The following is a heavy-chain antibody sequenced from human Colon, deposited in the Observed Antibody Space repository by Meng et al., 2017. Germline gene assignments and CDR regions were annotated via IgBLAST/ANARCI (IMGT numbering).Heavy chain of an antibody. CDR1: GGSLSSGNDY. D-gene: IGHD6-19*01. J-gene: IGHJ4*02. V-gene: IGHV4-61*01. CDR3: ATGPGYSSGLDS. Sequence: QVQLQESGPGLVRPSETLSLTCTVSGGSLSSGNDYWSWIRQAPGKGLEWIGYISYSGNSLYNPSLKSRVDISTDTSRRQCSLKLNSVTAADTAIYYCATGPGYSSGLDSWGRGALVTVSS. CDR2: ISYSGNS.